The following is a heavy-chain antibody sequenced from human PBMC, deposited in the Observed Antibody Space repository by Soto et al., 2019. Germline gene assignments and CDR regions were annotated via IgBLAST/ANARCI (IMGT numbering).Heavy chain of an antibody. CDR3: ARRQFPFNAFDY. Sequence: SETLSLTCTVSGGSISSSSYYWGWIRQPPGKGLEWIGSIYYSGSTYYNPSLKSRVTISVDTSKNQFSLKLSSVTAADTAVYYCARRQFPFNAFDYWGQGTLVTVSS. J-gene: IGHJ4*02. D-gene: IGHD3-3*02. V-gene: IGHV4-39*01. CDR1: GGSISSSSYY. CDR2: IYYSGST.